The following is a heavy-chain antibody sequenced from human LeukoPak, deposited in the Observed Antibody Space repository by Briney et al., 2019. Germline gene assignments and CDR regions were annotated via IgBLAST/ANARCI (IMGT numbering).Heavy chain of an antibody. D-gene: IGHD1-7*01. CDR3: ARGGWNYVGVADY. CDR2: IYTSGST. V-gene: IGHV4-4*07. Sequence: SETLSLTCTVSGGSISSSYWSWIRQPAGKGLEYIGRIYTSGSTNYNPSLKSRVTMSVDTSKNHFSLKLSSVTAADTALYYCARGGWNYVGVADYWGQGTLVTVSS. CDR1: GGSISSSY. J-gene: IGHJ4*02.